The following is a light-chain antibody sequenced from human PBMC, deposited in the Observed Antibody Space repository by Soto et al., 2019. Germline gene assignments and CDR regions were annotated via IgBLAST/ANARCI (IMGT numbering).Light chain of an antibody. CDR3: ATWDDSLTSVL. J-gene: IGLJ2*01. V-gene: IGLV1-44*01. Sequence: QSVLTQPPSASATPGQTVTISCSGSSSNIGSNAVNWYQQLPGTVPKLLLYSDNQRPAGVPDRVSGSKSGTSASLATSGLQSEDEADYYCATWDDSLTSVLFGGGTKLTVL. CDR2: SDN. CDR1: SSNIGSNA.